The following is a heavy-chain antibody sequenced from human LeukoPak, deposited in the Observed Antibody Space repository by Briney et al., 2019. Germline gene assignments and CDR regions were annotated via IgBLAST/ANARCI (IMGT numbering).Heavy chain of an antibody. J-gene: IGHJ4*02. D-gene: IGHD2-15*01. CDR2: ISYDGSNK. CDR1: GFTFSSYA. CDR3: AKQLGYCSDGSCYFPY. V-gene: IGHV3-30-3*02. Sequence: GGSLRLSCAASGFTFSSYAMHWVRQAPGKGLEWVAVISYDGSNKYYADSVKGRFTISRDNSKNTLYLQMNSLRAEDTAVYYCAKQLGYCSDGSCYFPYWGQGTLVTVSS.